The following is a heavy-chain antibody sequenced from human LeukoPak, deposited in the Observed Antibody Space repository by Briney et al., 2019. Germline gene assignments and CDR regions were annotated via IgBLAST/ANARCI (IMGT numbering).Heavy chain of an antibody. CDR2: MNPNSGNT. D-gene: IGHD3-16*01. CDR3: ARSDVLYASQGEARYFNH. J-gene: IGHJ4*02. Sequence: ASVKVSCKASGYTFTSYDINWVRQATGQGLEWMGRMNPNSGNTGYAQKFQGRVTMTRNTSISTAYMELSRLRSDDTAVYYCARSDVLYASQGEARYFNHWGQGTLVTVSS. CDR1: GYTFTSYD. V-gene: IGHV1-8*01.